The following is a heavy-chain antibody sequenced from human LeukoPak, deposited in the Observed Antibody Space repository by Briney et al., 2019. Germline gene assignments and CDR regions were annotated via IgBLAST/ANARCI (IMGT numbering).Heavy chain of an antibody. CDR1: GFAFSTYW. CDR3: ARDADGLGPTSDY. V-gene: IGHV3-74*01. CDR2: ITSDGSTT. Sequence: PGGSLRLSCAASGFAFSTYWMHWFRQAPGKGLVWVSRITSDGSTTTYADSVKGRFTISRDNAKNTLFLQMNSLRTEDTAVYFCARDADGLGPTSDYWSQGTLVTVSS. D-gene: IGHD1-26*01. J-gene: IGHJ4*02.